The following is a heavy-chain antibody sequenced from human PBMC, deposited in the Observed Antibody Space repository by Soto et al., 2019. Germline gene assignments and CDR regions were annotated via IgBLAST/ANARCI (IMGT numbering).Heavy chain of an antibody. Sequence: PGESLKISCKGSGYSFTSYWIGWVRQMPGKGLEWMGIIYPGDSDTRYSPSFQGQVTISADKSISTAYLQWSSLKASDTAMYYCARSNYYDSSGYMLKAFDIWGQGTMVTVSS. CDR1: GYSFTSYW. D-gene: IGHD3-22*01. V-gene: IGHV5-51*01. CDR2: IYPGDSDT. CDR3: ARSNYYDSSGYMLKAFDI. J-gene: IGHJ3*02.